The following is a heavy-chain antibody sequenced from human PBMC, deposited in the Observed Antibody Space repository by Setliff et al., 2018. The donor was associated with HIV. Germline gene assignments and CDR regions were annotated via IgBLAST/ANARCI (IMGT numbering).Heavy chain of an antibody. J-gene: IGHJ4*02. D-gene: IGHD2-21*01. V-gene: IGHV1-69*02. CDR1: GDIFSYQT. Sequence: SVKVSCKASGDIFSYQTYSWVRQAPGQGLEWMGSIIPTVGFANYEGKFQGRVTIIADASTNTTYLDLTSLRSEDTALYFCARQAGHVGDHFDYWGQGTLVTVSS. CDR2: IIPTVGFA. CDR3: ARQAGHVGDHFDY.